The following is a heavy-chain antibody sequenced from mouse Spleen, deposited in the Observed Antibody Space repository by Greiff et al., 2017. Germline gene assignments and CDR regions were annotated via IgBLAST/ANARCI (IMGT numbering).Heavy chain of an antibody. CDR3: TRSPYGNYGYFDV. V-gene: IGHV1-5*01. CDR1: GYTFTSYW. D-gene: IGHD2-1*01. Sequence: EVQLQQSGTVLARPGASVKMSCKTSGYTFTSYWMHWVKQRPGQGLEWIGAIYPGNSDTSYNQKFKGKAKLTAVTSASTAYMELSSLTNEDSAVYYCTRSPYGNYGYFDVWGAGTTVTVSS. CDR2: IYPGNSDT. J-gene: IGHJ1*01.